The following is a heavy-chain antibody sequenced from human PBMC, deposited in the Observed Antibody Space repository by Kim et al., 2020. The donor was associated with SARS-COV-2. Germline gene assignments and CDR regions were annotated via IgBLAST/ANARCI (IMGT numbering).Heavy chain of an antibody. J-gene: IGHJ6*02. D-gene: IGHD3-22*01. Sequence: GESLKISCKGSGYSFTSYWIGWVRQMPGKGLEWMGIIYPGDSDTRYSPSFQGQVTIQADKSISTAYLQWSSLKASDTAMYYCARLDYDSSGDYVRPYYFYGLDDWGQGTTVTVSS. V-gene: IGHV5-51*01. CDR2: IYPGDSDT. CDR1: GYSFTSYW. CDR3: ARLDYDSSGDYVRPYYFYGLDD.